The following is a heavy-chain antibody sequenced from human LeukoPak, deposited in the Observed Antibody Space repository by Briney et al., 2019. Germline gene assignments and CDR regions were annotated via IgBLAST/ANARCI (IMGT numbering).Heavy chain of an antibody. CDR2: LYSGGST. D-gene: IGHD6-19*01. Sequence: GGSLRLSCAASGFTVSSNYMSWVRQAPGKGLEWVSVLYSGGSTYYADSVKGRFTISRDNSKNTLYLQMNSLRAEDTAVYYCARDSPPHSSGWYYFDYWGQGTLVIVSS. CDR3: ARDSPPHSSGWYYFDY. V-gene: IGHV3-53*01. CDR1: GFTVSSNY. J-gene: IGHJ4*02.